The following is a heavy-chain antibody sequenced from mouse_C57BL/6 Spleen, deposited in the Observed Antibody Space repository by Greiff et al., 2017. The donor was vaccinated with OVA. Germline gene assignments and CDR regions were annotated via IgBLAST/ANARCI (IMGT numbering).Heavy chain of an antibody. CDR2: IYPSDSET. V-gene: IGHV1-61*01. CDR3: ARGSTYYYAMDY. J-gene: IGHJ4*01. CDR1: GYTFTSYW. Sequence: VQLQQPGAELVRPGSSVKLSCKASGYTFTSYWMDWVKQRPGQGLEWIGNIYPSDSETHYNQKFKDKATLTVDKSSSTAYMQLSSLTSEDSAVYYCARGSTYYYAMDYWGQGTSVTVSS.